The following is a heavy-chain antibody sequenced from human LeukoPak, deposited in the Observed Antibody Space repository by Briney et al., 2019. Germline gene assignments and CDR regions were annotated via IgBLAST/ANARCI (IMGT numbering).Heavy chain of an antibody. V-gene: IGHV3-48*03. D-gene: IGHD2-2*01. CDR2: ISSSGSTI. CDR3: ARDHIVVVPALDYYYYMDV. J-gene: IGHJ6*03. Sequence: GGSLRLSCAASGFTFSSYEMNWVRQAPGKGLEWVSYISSSGSTIYYADSVKGRFTISRDNAKNSLYLQMNSLRAEDTAVYYCARDHIVVVPALDYYYYMDVWGKGTTVTVSS. CDR1: GFTFSSYE.